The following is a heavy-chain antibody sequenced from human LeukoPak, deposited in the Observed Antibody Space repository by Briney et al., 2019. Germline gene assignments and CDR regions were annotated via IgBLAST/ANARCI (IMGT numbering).Heavy chain of an antibody. CDR2: IIALFGTA. V-gene: IGHV1-69*06. CDR3: ASPYDYGDHYLDALHI. J-gene: IGHJ3*02. Sequence: ASVKVSCKASGDTFSSFAVSWVRQAPGQGLEWMGRIIALFGTADYAQRYQGRVTISADNSLNTAYLELSSLTSEDTAVYYCASPYDYGDHYLDALHIWGQGTIVTVSS. CDR1: GDTFSSFA. D-gene: IGHD4-17*01.